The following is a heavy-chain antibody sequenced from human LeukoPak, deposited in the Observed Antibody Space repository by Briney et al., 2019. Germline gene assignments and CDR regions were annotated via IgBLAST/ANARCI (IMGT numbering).Heavy chain of an antibody. CDR3: ARDRLRLYASTWDGFDC. D-gene: IGHD3-16*01. J-gene: IGHJ4*02. Sequence: GGSLRLSCAASGFTVSSSCMSWVRQAPGKGLGWVSVIYSGGNTYYADSVKDRFTISRDNSKDTLHLQMTSVMAEDTAVYYCARDRLRLYASTWDGFDCWGQGTLVTVSS. CDR2: IYSGGNT. CDR1: GFTVSSSC. V-gene: IGHV3-66*01.